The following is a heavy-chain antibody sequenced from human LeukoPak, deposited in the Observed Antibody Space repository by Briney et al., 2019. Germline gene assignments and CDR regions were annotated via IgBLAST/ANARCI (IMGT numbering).Heavy chain of an antibody. CDR2: IWYDGSKK. J-gene: IGHJ4*02. CDR3: ARERGETYLSRFDY. Sequence: PGRSLRLSCAASGFTFSNYGMHWVRQAPGKGLEWVAVIWYDGSKKQYADSVKGRISISRDNSENTLYMEMNSLRVEDTAVYYCARERGETYLSRFDYWGQGTLVTVSS. D-gene: IGHD2/OR15-2a*01. CDR1: GFTFSNYG. V-gene: IGHV3-33*01.